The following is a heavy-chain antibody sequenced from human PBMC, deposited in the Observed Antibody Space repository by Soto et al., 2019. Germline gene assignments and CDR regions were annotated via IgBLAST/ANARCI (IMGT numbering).Heavy chain of an antibody. CDR1: GGSISSSSYY. Sequence: SETLSLTCTVSGGSISSSSYYWGWIRQPPGKGLEWIGSIYYSGSTYYNPSLKSRVTISVDTSKNQFSLKLSSVTAADTAVYYCAITRPIRLQFKGGPGSEFYYYYMDVWGKGTTVTVSS. CDR2: IYYSGST. CDR3: AITRPIRLQFKGGPGSEFYYYYMDV. V-gene: IGHV4-39*01. D-gene: IGHD4-4*01. J-gene: IGHJ6*03.